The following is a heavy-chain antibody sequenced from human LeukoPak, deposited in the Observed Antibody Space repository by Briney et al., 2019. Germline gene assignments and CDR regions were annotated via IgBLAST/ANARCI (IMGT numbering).Heavy chain of an antibody. CDR1: GFTFSSYS. D-gene: IGHD3-10*01. Sequence: GGSLRLSCAASGFTFSSYSMNWVRQAPGKGLEWVSSISSSSSYTYYADSVKGRFTISRDNAKNSLYLQMNSLRAEDTAVYYCARDWHHGSGSYLTWGQGTLVTVSS. J-gene: IGHJ5*02. CDR3: ARDWHHGSGSYLT. V-gene: IGHV3-21*01. CDR2: ISSSSSYT.